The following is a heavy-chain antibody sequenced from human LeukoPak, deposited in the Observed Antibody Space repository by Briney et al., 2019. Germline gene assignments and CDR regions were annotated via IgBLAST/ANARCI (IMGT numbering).Heavy chain of an antibody. V-gene: IGHV4-38-2*02. J-gene: IGHJ3*02. Sequence: SETLSLTCTVSGYSISSGYYWGWIRQPPGKGLEWIGSIYYSGSTYYNPSLKSRVTISVDTSKNQFSLKLSSVTAADTAVYYCARVLSAFDIWGQGTMVTVSS. CDR2: IYYSGST. CDR1: GYSISSGYY. CDR3: ARVLSAFDI.